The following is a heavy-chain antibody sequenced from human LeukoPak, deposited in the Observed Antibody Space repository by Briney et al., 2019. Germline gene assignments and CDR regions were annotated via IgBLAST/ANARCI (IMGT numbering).Heavy chain of an antibody. V-gene: IGHV3-74*03. Sequence: PGGSLRLSCVASGFTFTHYWMHWVRQVPGKGLEWVSRINGDATIITYADSVKGRFTIFRENAKNTLYLQMNSLRAEDTAVYYCVRDLILVWTPGDDFDHWGQGTLVTVSS. CDR2: INGDATII. CDR3: VRDLILVWTPGDDFDH. CDR1: GFTFTHYW. J-gene: IGHJ4*02. D-gene: IGHD3-16*01.